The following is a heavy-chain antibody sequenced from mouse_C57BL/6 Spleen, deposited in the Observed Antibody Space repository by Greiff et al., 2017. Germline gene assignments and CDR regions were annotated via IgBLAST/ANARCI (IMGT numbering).Heavy chain of an antibody. D-gene: IGHD2-1*01. CDR3: ARSPHGNSYAMDY. V-gene: IGHV1-4*01. Sequence: QVQLQQSGAELARPGASVKMSCKASGYTFTSYTMHWVKQRPGQGLEWIGYINPSSGYTKYNQKFKDKATLTADKSSSTAYMQLSSLTSEDSAVYYCARSPHGNSYAMDYWGQGTSVTVSS. CDR1: GYTFTSYT. CDR2: INPSSGYT. J-gene: IGHJ4*01.